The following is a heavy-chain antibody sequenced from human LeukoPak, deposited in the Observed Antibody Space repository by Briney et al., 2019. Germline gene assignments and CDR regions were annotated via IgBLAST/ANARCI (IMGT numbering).Heavy chain of an antibody. CDR3: ARVRAYSSSWYSRDYGMDV. D-gene: IGHD6-13*01. Sequence: SETLSLTCTVSGGSISSYYWSWIRQPPGKGLEWIGYIYYSGSTNYNPFLKGRVTISVDTSKNQFSLKLSSVTAADTAVYYCARVRAYSSSWYSRDYGMDVWGQGTTVTVSS. CDR1: GGSISSYY. V-gene: IGHV4-59*01. J-gene: IGHJ6*02. CDR2: IYYSGST.